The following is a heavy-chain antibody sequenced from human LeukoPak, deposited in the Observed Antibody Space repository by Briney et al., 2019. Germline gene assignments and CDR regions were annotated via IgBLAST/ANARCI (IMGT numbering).Heavy chain of an antibody. CDR2: INAGNGNT. CDR3: ARGYCSSTSCYGFDY. J-gene: IGHJ4*02. D-gene: IGHD2-2*01. CDR1: GYTFTSYA. Sequence: ASVTVSCKASGYTFTSYAMHWVRQAPGQRLEWMGWINAGNGNTKYSQKFQGRVTITRDTSASTAYMELSSLRSEDTAVYYCARGYCSSTSCYGFDYWGQGTLVTVSS. V-gene: IGHV1-3*01.